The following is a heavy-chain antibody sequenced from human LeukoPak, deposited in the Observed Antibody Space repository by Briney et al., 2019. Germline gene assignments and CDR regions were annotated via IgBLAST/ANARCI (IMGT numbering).Heavy chain of an antibody. CDR3: GRIQAAGSLKGSFDI. D-gene: IGHD6-13*01. CDR1: GYSFTSYW. J-gene: IGHJ3*02. Sequence: PGESLKISCKGSGYSFTSYWIGWVRQMPGKGLEWRGILYPGDSNTTYNPSFQGQVTISADKSISTAYLQWSSLKASDSAMYYCGRIQAAGSLKGSFDIWXQGTMVTVSS. CDR2: LYPGDSNT. V-gene: IGHV5-51*01.